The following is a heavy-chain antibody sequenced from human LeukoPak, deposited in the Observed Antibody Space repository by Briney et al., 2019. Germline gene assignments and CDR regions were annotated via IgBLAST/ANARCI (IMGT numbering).Heavy chain of an antibody. CDR2: TYYRSKWYN. CDR3: TRGWLLGHFDY. V-gene: IGHV6-1*01. J-gene: IGHJ4*02. Sequence: SQTLSLTCTISGDSVSSNRAGWNWIRRAPSRGLEWLGRTYYRSKWYNDYAVSVKSRIIINPDASMNQFSLQLNSVTPEDTAVYYCTRGWLLGHFDYWGQGTLVTVSS. CDR1: GDSVSSNRAG. D-gene: IGHD3-9*01.